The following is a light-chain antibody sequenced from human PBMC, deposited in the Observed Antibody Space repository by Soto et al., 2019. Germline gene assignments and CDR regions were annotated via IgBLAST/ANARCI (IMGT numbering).Light chain of an antibody. V-gene: IGLV2-8*01. CDR1: SSDVGGYNY. J-gene: IGLJ2*01. CDR2: VVT. Sequence: QSALTQPPSASGSPGQSVTISCTGTSSDVGGYNYVSWYQQHPGKAPKLLIYVVTKRPSGVPDRFSGSRSGNTASLTVSGLQAEDEADYYCSSYAGNNNLLFGGGTKLTVL. CDR3: SSYAGNNNLL.